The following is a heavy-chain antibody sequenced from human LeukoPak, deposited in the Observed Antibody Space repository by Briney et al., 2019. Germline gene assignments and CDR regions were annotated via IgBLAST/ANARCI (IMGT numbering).Heavy chain of an antibody. V-gene: IGHV1-69*04. J-gene: IGHJ4*02. CDR1: GGTFSSYA. Sequence: SVKVSCKASGGTFSSYAISWVRQAPGQGLEWMGRIIPILGIANYAQKFQGRVTITADKSTSTAYMELSSLRAEDTAVYYCAKDPPQGVRTVVTQFAGEFDYWGQGTLVTVSS. CDR2: IIPILGIA. CDR3: AKDPPQGVRTVVTQFAGEFDY. D-gene: IGHD4-23*01.